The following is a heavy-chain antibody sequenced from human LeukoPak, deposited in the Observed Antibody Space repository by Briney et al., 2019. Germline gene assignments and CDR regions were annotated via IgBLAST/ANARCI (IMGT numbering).Heavy chain of an antibody. CDR3: AREYMDV. CDR1: GLNFSNFG. V-gene: IGHV3-23*01. Sequence: GGSPRLSCEASGLNFSNFGMSWVRQAPGKGLEWVSGITSDGSTYYADSVRGRFIISRDNSKNTLYLQMNSLRAEDRALYYCAREYMDVWGKGTMVTISS. J-gene: IGHJ6*03. CDR2: ITSDGST.